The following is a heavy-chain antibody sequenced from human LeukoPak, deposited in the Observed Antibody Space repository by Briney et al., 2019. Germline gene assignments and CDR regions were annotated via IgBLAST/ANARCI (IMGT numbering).Heavy chain of an antibody. CDR3: ARDFSGGGRAYRLVHDAFDI. CDR1: GFTFDDYT. CDR2: ISWDGGST. D-gene: IGHD2-21*01. V-gene: IGHV3-43*01. J-gene: IGHJ3*02. Sequence: PGGSLRLSCAASGFTFDDYTMHWVRQAPGKGLEWVSLISWDGGSTYYADSVKGRFTISRDNSKNSLYLQMNSLRAEDTAVYYCARDFSGGGRAYRLVHDAFDIWGQGTMVTVSS.